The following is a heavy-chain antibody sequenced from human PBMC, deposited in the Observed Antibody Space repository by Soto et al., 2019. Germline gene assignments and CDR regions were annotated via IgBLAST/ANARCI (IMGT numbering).Heavy chain of an antibody. J-gene: IGHJ3*02. D-gene: IGHD3-3*01. CDR2: ISSSSSYI. CDR3: ARVVLKYYDFWSGYLADAFDI. V-gene: IGHV3-21*01. CDR1: GFTFSSYS. Sequence: EVQLVESGGGLVKPGGSLRLSCAASGFTFSSYSMNWVRQAPGKGLEWVSSISSSSSYIYYADSVKGRFTISRDNAKNSLYLQMNSLRAEDTAVYYCARVVLKYYDFWSGYLADAFDIWGQGTMVTVSS.